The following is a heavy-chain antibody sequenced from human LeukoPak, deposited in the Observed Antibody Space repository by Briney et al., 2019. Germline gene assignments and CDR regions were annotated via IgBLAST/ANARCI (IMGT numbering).Heavy chain of an antibody. J-gene: IGHJ6*02. CDR1: GGSISSYY. CDR2: ICCSGST. D-gene: IGHD3-3*01. Sequence: PSLTLSLACSVSGGSISSYYWSWIRQPPGKGLEWIGYICCSGSTNYYPSLKSRVTISVDTSKIQFSLKLSSVTAADTAVYYCAGGVVIIPDVWGQGTTVTVSS. V-gene: IGHV4-59*01. CDR3: AGGVVIIPDV.